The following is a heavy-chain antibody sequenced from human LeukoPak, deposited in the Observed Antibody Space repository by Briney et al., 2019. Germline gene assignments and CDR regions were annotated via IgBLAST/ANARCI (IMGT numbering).Heavy chain of an antibody. J-gene: IGHJ4*02. V-gene: IGHV4-59*01. CDR3: ASPGGGGYSYGYYY. D-gene: IGHD5-18*01. Sequence: SETLSLTCTVSGGSISSYYWSWIRQPPGKGLEWIGYIYYSGSTNYNPSLKSRVTISVDTSKNQFSLKLSSVTAADTAVYYCASPGGGGYSYGYYYWGQGTLVTVSS. CDR1: GGSISSYY. CDR2: IYYSGST.